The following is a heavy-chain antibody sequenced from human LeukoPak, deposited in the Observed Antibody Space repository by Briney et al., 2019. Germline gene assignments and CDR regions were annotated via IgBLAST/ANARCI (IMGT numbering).Heavy chain of an antibody. V-gene: IGHV4-38-2*02. CDR1: GFSITSGYY. Sequence: SETPSLTCIVSGFSITSGYYWGWIRQPPGKGLEWIGSIYHIGSTYYSPSLKGRVSLSVDTSKNQFSLKLSSVTAADTAVYYCANSPIIAVADYFGSWGQGRLVTVSS. CDR2: IYHIGST. CDR3: ANSPIIAVADYFGS. J-gene: IGHJ4*02. D-gene: IGHD6-19*01.